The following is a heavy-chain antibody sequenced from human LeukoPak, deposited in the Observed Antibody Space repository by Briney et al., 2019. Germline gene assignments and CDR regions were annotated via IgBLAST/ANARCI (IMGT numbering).Heavy chain of an antibody. Sequence: PGGSLGLSCAASGFTFSNYAMTWVRQAPGKGLEWVSFISDSGDSAYYADSVKGRFTISRDNSKNTLYLQMNSLRAEDTAVYYCATPRGDCGGNSCYVYWGQGTLVTVSS. CDR1: GFTFSNYA. J-gene: IGHJ4*02. CDR2: ISDSGDSA. V-gene: IGHV3-23*01. CDR3: ATPRGDCGGNSCYVY. D-gene: IGHD2-15*01.